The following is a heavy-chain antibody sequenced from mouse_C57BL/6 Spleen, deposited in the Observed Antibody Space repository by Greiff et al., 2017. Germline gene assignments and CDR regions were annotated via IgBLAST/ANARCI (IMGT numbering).Heavy chain of an antibody. CDR2: IYPGDGDT. CDR1: GYAFSSYW. Sequence: VQLQQSGAELVKPGASVKISCKASGYAFSSYWMNWVKQRPGKGLEWIGQIYPGDGDTNYNGKFKGKATLTADKSSSTAYMQLSSLTSEDSAVYFCARSYCYGNSFDYWGQGTTLTVSS. CDR3: ARSYCYGNSFDY. V-gene: IGHV1-80*01. D-gene: IGHD2-1*01. J-gene: IGHJ2*01.